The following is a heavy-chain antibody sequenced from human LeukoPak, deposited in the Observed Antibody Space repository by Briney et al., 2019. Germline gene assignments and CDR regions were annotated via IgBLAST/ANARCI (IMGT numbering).Heavy chain of an antibody. CDR2: ISSGGSTK. J-gene: IGHJ6*02. D-gene: IGHD3-10*01. CDR1: GFNFSSYE. V-gene: IGHV3-48*03. Sequence: GGSLRLSCAASGFNFSSYEMNWVRQAPGKGLEWVSYISSGGSTKYYADSVKGRFTFSRDNAKNSLYLQMNSLRAGDTAVYYCARQRGSGSPNYYYYGMDVRGQGTTVTVSS. CDR3: ARQRGSGSPNYYYYGMDV.